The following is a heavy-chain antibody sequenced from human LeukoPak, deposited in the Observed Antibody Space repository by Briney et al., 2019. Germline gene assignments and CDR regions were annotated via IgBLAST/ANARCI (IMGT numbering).Heavy chain of an antibody. V-gene: IGHV3-74*01. J-gene: IGHJ5*02. CDR3: ARDGVEFYNWFDP. CDR1: GFTFSSYW. D-gene: IGHD2-21*01. Sequence: PGGSLRLPCAASGFTFSSYWMHWVRQAPGKGLVWVSRINSDGSSTTYADSVKGRFTISRDNAKNTLYLQMNSLRAEDTAVYYCARDGVEFYNWFDPWGQGTLVTVSS. CDR2: INSDGSST.